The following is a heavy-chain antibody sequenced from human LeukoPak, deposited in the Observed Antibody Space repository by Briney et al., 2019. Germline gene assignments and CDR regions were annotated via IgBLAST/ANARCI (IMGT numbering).Heavy chain of an antibody. D-gene: IGHD1-26*01. CDR3: AKTIVGSNVFDI. J-gene: IGHJ3*02. CDR1: RFSFSSYW. Sequence: GGSLRLSCVASRFSFSSYWMTWVRQAPGKGLEWVANIKEDGREKYYADSVKGRFTISRDNAKNSLYLQMNSLRGEDTAVYYCAKTIVGSNVFDIWGQGTLVTVSS. CDR2: IKEDGREK. V-gene: IGHV3-7*01.